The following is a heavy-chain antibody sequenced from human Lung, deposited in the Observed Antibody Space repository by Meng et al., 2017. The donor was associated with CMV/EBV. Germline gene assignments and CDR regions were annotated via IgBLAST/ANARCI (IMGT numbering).Heavy chain of an antibody. D-gene: IGHD6-13*01. CDR3: ARFRGSSRWAFSLDS. CDR2: IYHSGST. J-gene: IGHJ4*02. V-gene: IGHV4-59*01. CDR1: GGSISSYY. Sequence: SETLSLTCTVSGGSISSYYWNWIRQPPGKGLEWIGYIYHSGSTNYNPSLKSRVSMSLDTSKNQFSLKVSSVTAADTAVYYCARFRGSSRWAFSLDSWGQGTLVTVSS.